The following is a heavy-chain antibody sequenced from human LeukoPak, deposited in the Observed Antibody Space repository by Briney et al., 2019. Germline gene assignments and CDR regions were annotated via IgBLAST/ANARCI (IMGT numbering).Heavy chain of an antibody. CDR1: GFTFSSYG. Sequence: GGSLRLSCAASGFTFSSYGMHWVRQVPGKGLVWVSRINSDGSITTYADSVKGRFTISRDNAKNTLYLQMNSLRVKDTAVYYCAGGISATGGGWGQGTMVTVSS. V-gene: IGHV3-74*01. CDR3: AGGISATGGG. D-gene: IGHD6-13*01. CDR2: INSDGSIT. J-gene: IGHJ3*01.